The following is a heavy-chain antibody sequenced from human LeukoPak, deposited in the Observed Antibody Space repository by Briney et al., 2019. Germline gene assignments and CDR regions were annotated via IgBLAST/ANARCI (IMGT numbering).Heavy chain of an antibody. D-gene: IGHD6-19*01. CDR3: ARELIAVAGMGAFDI. J-gene: IGHJ3*02. CDR2: INPNSGGT. Sequence: ASVKVSCKASGYTFTGYYMHWVRQAPGQGLEWMGWINPNSGGTNYAQKFQGRVTMTRDTSISTAYMELSRLRSDDTAVYYCARELIAVAGMGAFDIWGQGTMVTVSS. CDR1: GYTFTGYY. V-gene: IGHV1-2*02.